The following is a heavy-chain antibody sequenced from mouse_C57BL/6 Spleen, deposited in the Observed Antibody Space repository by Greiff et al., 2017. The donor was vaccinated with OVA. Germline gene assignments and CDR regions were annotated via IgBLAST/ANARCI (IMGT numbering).Heavy chain of an antibody. CDR1: GYTFTSYG. CDR3: ARPYDYDGYFDY. Sequence: QVQLQQSGAELARPGASVKLSCKASGYTFTSYGISWVKQRTGQGLEWIGEIYTRSGNTYYNEKFKGKATLTAEKSSRTAYMELRSLTSEDSAVYFCARPYDYDGYFDYWGQGTTLTVSS. V-gene: IGHV1-81*01. D-gene: IGHD2-4*01. CDR2: IYTRSGNT. J-gene: IGHJ2*01.